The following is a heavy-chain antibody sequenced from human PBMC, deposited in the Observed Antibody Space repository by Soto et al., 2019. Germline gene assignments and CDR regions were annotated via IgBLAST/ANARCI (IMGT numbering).Heavy chain of an antibody. CDR3: AKEGYGMDV. CDR1: CGSIISYY. V-gene: IGHV4-59*01. CDR2: IYYSGST. Sequence: SETLSLTCTFSCGSIISYYWSWIRQPPGKGLEWIGYIYYSGSTNYNPSLKSRVTISVDTSKNQFSLKLSSVTAADTAVYYCAKEGYGMDVWGQGTTVTVSS. J-gene: IGHJ6*02.